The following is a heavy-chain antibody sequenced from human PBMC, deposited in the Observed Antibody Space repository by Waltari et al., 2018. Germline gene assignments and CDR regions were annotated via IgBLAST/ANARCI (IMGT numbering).Heavy chain of an antibody. D-gene: IGHD1-26*01. J-gene: IGHJ4*02. V-gene: IGHV3-7*01. CDR3: ARDREVGVGATVIDY. CDR2: IKQDGSEK. Sequence: EVQLVESGGGLVQPGGSLRLSCAASGFTFSSYWMSWVRQAPGKGLEWVANIKQDGSEKYYVDSVKGRFTISRDNAKNSLYLQMNSLRAEDTAVYYCARDREVGVGATVIDYWGQGTLVTVSS. CDR1: GFTFSSYW.